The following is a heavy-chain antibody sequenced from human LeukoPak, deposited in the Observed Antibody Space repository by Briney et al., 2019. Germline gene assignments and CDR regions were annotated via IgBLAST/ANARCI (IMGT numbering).Heavy chain of an antibody. D-gene: IGHD6-13*01. CDR2: ISYSGST. Sequence: SETLSLACTVSGASISSGEYYWTWIRQPPGKGLEWIGYISYSGSTFYSPSLKSRATISVDTSKNEFPLRLRSVTAADTAVYYCARALRSSWYGDWGERTGVSVSS. CDR1: GASISSGEYY. J-gene: IGHJ4*02. V-gene: IGHV4-30-4*01. CDR3: ARALRSSWYGD.